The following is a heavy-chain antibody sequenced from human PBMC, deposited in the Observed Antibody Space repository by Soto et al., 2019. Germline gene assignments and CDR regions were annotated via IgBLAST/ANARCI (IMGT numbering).Heavy chain of an antibody. Sequence: ASVKVSCKASEHSFTKFYIHWVRQAPGQGLECVGWVNPNSGGTNYAQKFRGRVTMTSDTSINTAYMELSRLTSDDTAIYFCAGFHFDILTGPGGTSSWGQGTLVTVSS. CDR1: EHSFTKFY. J-gene: IGHJ4*02. V-gene: IGHV1-2*02. CDR2: VNPNSGGT. CDR3: AGFHFDILTGPGGTSS. D-gene: IGHD3-9*01.